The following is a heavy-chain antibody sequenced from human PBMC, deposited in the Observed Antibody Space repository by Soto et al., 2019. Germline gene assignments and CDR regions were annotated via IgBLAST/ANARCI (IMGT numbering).Heavy chain of an antibody. CDR2: INHSGST. CDR3: ARGPRLRYFDWVSTPPVYYYMDV. CDR1: GGSFSGYY. Sequence: SETLSLTCAVYGGSFSGYYWSWIRQPPGKGLEWIGEINHSGSTNYNPSLKSRVTIPVDTSKNQFSLKLSSVNASDTAVYYCARGPRLRYFDWVSTPPVYYYMDVWGKGTTVTVSS. J-gene: IGHJ6*03. D-gene: IGHD3-9*01. V-gene: IGHV4-34*01.